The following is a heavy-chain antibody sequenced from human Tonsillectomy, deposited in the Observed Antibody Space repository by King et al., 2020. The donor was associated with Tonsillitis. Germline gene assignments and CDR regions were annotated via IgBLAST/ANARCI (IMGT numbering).Heavy chain of an antibody. CDR1: GASISHYY. D-gene: IGHD2-21*02. J-gene: IGHJ4*02. Sequence: QLQESGPGLVKPSETLSLTCTVSGASISHYYWSWIRQPPGKGLEWIGYIYNTGSTNYNPALECRVTIALDTSNNQFSLKLTSVTAADTAVYYCARDRRTASYWGQGALVTVSP. V-gene: IGHV4-59*01. CDR2: IYNTGST. CDR3: ARDRRTASY.